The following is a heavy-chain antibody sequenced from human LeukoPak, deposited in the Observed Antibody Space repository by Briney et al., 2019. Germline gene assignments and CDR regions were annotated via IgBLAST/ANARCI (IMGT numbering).Heavy chain of an antibody. CDR3: GRDPLAGLYAFDV. Sequence: GGSLRLSCAASGFTFDDYAMHWVRQAPGKGLEWVSGISWNSGSIGYADSVKGRFTISRDNAKNSLFLQMNSLRAEDTAVYYCGRDPLAGLYAFDVWGQGTMVIVSS. V-gene: IGHV3-9*01. J-gene: IGHJ3*01. CDR2: ISWNSGSI. CDR1: GFTFDDYA. D-gene: IGHD6-19*01.